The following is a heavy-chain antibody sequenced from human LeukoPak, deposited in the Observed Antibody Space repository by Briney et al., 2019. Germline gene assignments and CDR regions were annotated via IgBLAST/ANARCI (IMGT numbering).Heavy chain of an antibody. V-gene: IGHV3-15*01. D-gene: IGHD3-10*01. Sequence: GGSLRLSCAASGFTFSSYWMSWVRQAPGKGLEWVGRITSKIDGGTTDYAAPVKGRFSISRDDSKNTLYLQINSLKIEDTAIYYCTTVARFVSLLFGELVPDYWGQGARVTVSS. CDR1: GFTFSSYW. CDR2: ITSKIDGGTT. CDR3: TTVARFVSLLFGELVPDY. J-gene: IGHJ4*02.